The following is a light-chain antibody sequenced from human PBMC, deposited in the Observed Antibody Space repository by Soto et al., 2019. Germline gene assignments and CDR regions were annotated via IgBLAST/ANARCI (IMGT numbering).Light chain of an antibody. CDR2: DNN. CDR1: SSNIGNNY. J-gene: IGLJ2*01. Sequence: QSVLTQPPSVSAAPGQTVTISCSGSSSNIGNNYVSWYQQLPGTAPKLLIYDNNKRPSGIPDRFSGSKSGTSATLGITGLQTGDEADHYCGTWDSSLSSVVFGGGTQLTVL. V-gene: IGLV1-51*01. CDR3: GTWDSSLSSVV.